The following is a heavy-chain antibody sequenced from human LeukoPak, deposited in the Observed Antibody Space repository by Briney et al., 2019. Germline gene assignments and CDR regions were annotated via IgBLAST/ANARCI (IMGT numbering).Heavy chain of an antibody. CDR2: INAGNGNT. V-gene: IGHV1-3*01. CDR3: ASYYGSGSYYNPDYYGMDV. Sequence: ASVKVSCKASGYTFTSYAMHWVRQAPGQRLEWMGWINAGNGNTKYSQKFQGRVTMTRDTSTSTVYMELSSLRSEDTAVYYCASYYGSGSYYNPDYYGMDVWGQGTTVTVSS. J-gene: IGHJ6*02. CDR1: GYTFTSYA. D-gene: IGHD3-10*01.